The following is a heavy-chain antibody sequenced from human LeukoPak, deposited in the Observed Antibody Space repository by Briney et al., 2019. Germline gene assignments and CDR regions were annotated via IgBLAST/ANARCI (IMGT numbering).Heavy chain of an antibody. CDR3: ARDNSSPLKPLSYYDSPWGAFDI. CDR1: GFTFSSYS. CDR2: ISSSSSTI. V-gene: IGHV3-48*01. Sequence: GGSLRLSCAASGFTFSSYSMNWVRQAPGKGLEWVSYISSSSSTIYYADSVKGRFTISRDNSKNTLYLQMNSLRAEDTAVYYCARDNSSPLKPLSYYDSPWGAFDIWGQGTMVTVSS. J-gene: IGHJ3*02. D-gene: IGHD3-22*01.